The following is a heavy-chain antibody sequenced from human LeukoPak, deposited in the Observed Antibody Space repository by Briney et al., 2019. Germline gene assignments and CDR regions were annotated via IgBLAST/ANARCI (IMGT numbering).Heavy chain of an antibody. J-gene: IGHJ3*02. CDR1: GYTFTSYY. CDR2: INPSGGST. V-gene: IGHV1-46*01. Sequence: ASVEVSCKASGYTFTSYYMHWVRQAPGQGLEWMGIINPSGGSTSYAQKFQGGVTMTRDMSTSTVYMELSSLRSEDTAVYYCARNIVATITPNDAFDIWGQGTMVTVSS. D-gene: IGHD5-12*01. CDR3: ARNIVATITPNDAFDI.